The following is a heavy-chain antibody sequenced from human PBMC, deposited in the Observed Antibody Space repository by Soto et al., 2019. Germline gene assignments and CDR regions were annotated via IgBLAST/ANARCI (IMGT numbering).Heavy chain of an antibody. CDR2: TRHDGSNT. V-gene: IGHV3-30*02. D-gene: IGHD1-26*01. J-gene: IGHJ4*02. CDR3: VRDGVGATTYFGYFDY. CDR1: GFNFGGYG. Sequence: GGSLRLSCAASGFNFGGYGMHWVRQAPGKGLEWVAITRHDGSNTYYADSVRGRFTISRDNSKNKLYLQMNSLTVEDTAVYYCVRDGVGATTYFGYFDYWGQGTLVTVSS.